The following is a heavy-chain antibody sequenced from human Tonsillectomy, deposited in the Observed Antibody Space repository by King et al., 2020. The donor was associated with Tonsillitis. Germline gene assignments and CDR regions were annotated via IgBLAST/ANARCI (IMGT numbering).Heavy chain of an antibody. CDR3: ARGVVTMIDAVDI. Sequence: VQLVESGGGLVQPGGSLRLSCAASGFTFSSYAMSWVRQAPGKGLEWVSVIYSGGSSKYYADSVKGRLTISRDNSKKTLYLQMNSLSAEETAVYYCARGVVTMIDAVDIWGQGTMVTVSS. CDR2: IYSGGSSK. D-gene: IGHD4-23*01. V-gene: IGHV3-23*03. CDR1: GFTFSSYA. J-gene: IGHJ3*02.